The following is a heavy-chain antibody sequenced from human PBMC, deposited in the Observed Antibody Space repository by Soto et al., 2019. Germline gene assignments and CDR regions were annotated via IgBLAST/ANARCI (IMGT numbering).Heavy chain of an antibody. Sequence: VQLLESGGGLVQPGGSLRLSCAVSGFTFSSYAMSWVRQAPGKGLEWVSGISGSGSPTHYADSVKGRFTISRDNSKNTLYLQMNSLKAEDTAVYYCAKGITRWGAFDCWGQGTLVTVSS. J-gene: IGHJ4*02. V-gene: IGHV3-23*01. CDR1: GFTFSSYA. D-gene: IGHD3-16*01. CDR3: AKGITRWGAFDC. CDR2: ISGSGSPT.